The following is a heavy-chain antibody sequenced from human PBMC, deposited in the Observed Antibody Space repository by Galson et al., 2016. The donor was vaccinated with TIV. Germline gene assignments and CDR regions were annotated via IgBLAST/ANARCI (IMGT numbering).Heavy chain of an antibody. V-gene: IGHV1-18*01. CDR3: ARTLVQGMLTFERQGWFDT. D-gene: IGHD6-6*01. J-gene: IGHJ5*02. CDR1: GYNFQTYG. CDR2: ISAYSGNT. Sequence: SVKVSCKDSGYNFQTYGSSWVRQAPGQGLQWMGWISAYSGNTRYEQKVQGRDNMTTDTYTTTAYKDLRNLRADDTALYFCARTLVQGMLTFERQGWFDTWGQGTLVTVAS.